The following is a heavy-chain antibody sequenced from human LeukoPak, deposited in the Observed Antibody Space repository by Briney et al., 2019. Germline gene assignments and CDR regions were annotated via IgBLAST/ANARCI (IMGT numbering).Heavy chain of an antibody. CDR2: ISYDGSNK. CDR3: AKDRQWELLLPFDY. CDR1: GFTFSNAW. Sequence: PGGSLRLSCAASGFTFSNAWMSWVRQAPGKGLEWVAVISYDGSNKYYADSVKGRFTISRDNSKNTLYLQMNSLRAEDTAVYYCAKDRQWELLLPFDYWGQGTLVTVSS. J-gene: IGHJ4*02. D-gene: IGHD1-26*01. V-gene: IGHV3-30*18.